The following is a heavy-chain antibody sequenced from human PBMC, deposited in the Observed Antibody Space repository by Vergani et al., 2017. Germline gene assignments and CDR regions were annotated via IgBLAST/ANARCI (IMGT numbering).Heavy chain of an antibody. J-gene: IGHJ4*02. Sequence: EVQLLESGGGLVQPGGSLRLSCAASGFTFNHYAMNWVRQAPGKGLEWVSGISGSGGSTYYTDSVKGRFSISRDNSKNTLYLQMNSLRAEDTAVYYCAKDLAFYGDYHGPLEYWGQGTLVTVSS. CDR3: AKDLAFYGDYHGPLEY. CDR1: GFTFNHYA. V-gene: IGHV3-23*01. CDR2: ISGSGGST. D-gene: IGHD4-17*01.